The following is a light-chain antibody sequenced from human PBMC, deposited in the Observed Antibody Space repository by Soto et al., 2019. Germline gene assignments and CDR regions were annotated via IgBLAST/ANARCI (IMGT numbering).Light chain of an antibody. CDR2: DAS. CDR1: QTVTNY. J-gene: IGKJ5*01. Sequence: EIVLTQSPATLSLSPGERAILSCRASQTVTNYLAWYQQKPGQGPRLLIYDASNRAPGIPAKFSGSGSGTEFTLTISSLQSEDAAVYYCQQRSNWPPITFGQGTRLEIK. V-gene: IGKV3-11*01. CDR3: QQRSNWPPIT.